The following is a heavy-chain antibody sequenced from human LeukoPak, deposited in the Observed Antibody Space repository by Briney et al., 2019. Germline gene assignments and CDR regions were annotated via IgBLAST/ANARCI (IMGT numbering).Heavy chain of an antibody. CDR3: ARDYAITGTTGYYYYMDV. Sequence: ASVKVSCKASGYTFTNLGISWVRQAPGQGLEWMGIINPSGGSTGYAQKFQGRVTMTRDMSTSTVYMELSSLRSEDTAVYYCARDYAITGTTGYYYYMDVWGKGTTVTVSS. CDR2: INPSGGST. J-gene: IGHJ6*03. V-gene: IGHV1-46*01. D-gene: IGHD1-20*01. CDR1: GYTFTNLG.